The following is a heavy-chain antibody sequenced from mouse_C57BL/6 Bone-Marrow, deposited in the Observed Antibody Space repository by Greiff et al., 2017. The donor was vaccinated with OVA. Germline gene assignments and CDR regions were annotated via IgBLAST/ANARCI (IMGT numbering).Heavy chain of an antibody. CDR3: ARKGAYYSNLGFDY. Sequence: QVQLKESGPELVKPGASVKISCKASGYAFSSSWMNWVKQRPGKGLEWIGRIYPGDGDTNYNGKFKGKATLTAYKSSSTAYMQLSSLTSEDSAVYFCARKGAYYSNLGFDYWGQGTTLTVSS. CDR2: IYPGDGDT. V-gene: IGHV1-82*01. D-gene: IGHD2-5*01. CDR1: GYAFSSSW. J-gene: IGHJ2*01.